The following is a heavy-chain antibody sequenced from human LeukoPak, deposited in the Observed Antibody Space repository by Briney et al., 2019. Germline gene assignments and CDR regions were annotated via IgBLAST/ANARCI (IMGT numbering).Heavy chain of an antibody. CDR3: ARPGFSSGWTFDY. CDR1: GYTFTGYY. D-gene: IGHD6-19*01. V-gene: IGHV1-2*02. J-gene: IGHJ4*02. CDR2: INPKSGGA. Sequence: ASVKVSCKASGYTFTGYYMHWVRQAPGQGLECMGWINPKSGGANYAQKFQGRVTMTRDTSISTAYMELSRLRSDDTAVYYCARPGFSSGWTFDYWGQGTLVTVSS.